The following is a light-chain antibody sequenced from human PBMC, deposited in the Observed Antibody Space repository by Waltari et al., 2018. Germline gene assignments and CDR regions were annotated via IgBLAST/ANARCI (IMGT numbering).Light chain of an antibody. Sequence: QSALTQPASVSGSPGQSITISCSGTTNDVGKYDLVSWYQQVPGRVPKLILYENNRRPSDISHRVVGSKAGNTASLKISGRQPEDEADYYCCSFASSRTWVFGGRTRLTV. V-gene: IGLV2-23*01. J-gene: IGLJ3*02. CDR1: TNDVGKYDL. CDR3: CSFASSRTWV. CDR2: ENN.